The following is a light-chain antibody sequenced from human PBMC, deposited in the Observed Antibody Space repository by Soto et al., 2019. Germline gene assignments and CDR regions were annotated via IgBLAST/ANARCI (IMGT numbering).Light chain of an antibody. CDR3: QQRTNWPPRDT. CDR1: QRVGTS. V-gene: IGKV3-11*01. CDR2: DAS. Sequence: DIILTQSPATLSLSPGERATLSCRASQRVGTSLAWFQQRPGQAPRLLLSDASTRATGIPARFSGSGSGTDFTLAITGLQPEDVAVYYCQQRTNWPPRDTFGQGTKLELK. J-gene: IGKJ2*01.